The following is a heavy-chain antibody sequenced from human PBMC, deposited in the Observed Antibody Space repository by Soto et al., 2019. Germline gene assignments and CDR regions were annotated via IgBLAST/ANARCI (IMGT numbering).Heavy chain of an antibody. CDR1: GYNFNNYW. D-gene: IGHD2-15*01. V-gene: IGHV5-10-1*01. CDR3: ARLVRDCSGGSCPKAAGMDV. J-gene: IGHJ6*02. CDR2: IDPYDSYT. Sequence: GESLKISCKGSGYNFNNYWINWVRQMAGKGLECMGRIDPYDSYTNYSPSFQGHVTISVDTSISTAYLQWSSLKASDTAMYYCARLVRDCSGGSCPKAAGMDVWAQGTTVTVSS.